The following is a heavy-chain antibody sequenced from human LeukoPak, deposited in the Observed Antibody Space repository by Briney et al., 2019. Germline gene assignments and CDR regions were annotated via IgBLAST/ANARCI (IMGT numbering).Heavy chain of an antibody. CDR3: ARAVGAAAVDY. Sequence: GGSLTLSCAASGFRFSSNAMSWVRQAPGKGLEWVAVISYDGSNKYYADSVKGRFTISRDNSKNTLYLQMNSLRAEDTAVYYCARAVGAAAVDYWGQGTLVTVSS. CDR2: ISYDGSNK. V-gene: IGHV3-30*04. D-gene: IGHD6-13*01. J-gene: IGHJ4*02. CDR1: GFRFSSNA.